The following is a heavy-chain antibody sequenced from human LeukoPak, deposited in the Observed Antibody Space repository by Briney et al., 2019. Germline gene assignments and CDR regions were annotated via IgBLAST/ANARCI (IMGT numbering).Heavy chain of an antibody. J-gene: IGHJ4*02. CDR2: INPHSGGT. V-gene: IGHV1-2*02. CDR3: ARDAGHPLGFGELLYFDY. Sequence: ASVKVSCKTSGYMFTTYYPHWVRQAPGQGLEWMGWINPHSGGTNYAQKFQGRVTMTRDTSISTVYMELSSLRSDDTAVYYCARDAGHPLGFGELLYFDYWGQGTLVTVSS. D-gene: IGHD3-10*01. CDR1: GYMFTTYY.